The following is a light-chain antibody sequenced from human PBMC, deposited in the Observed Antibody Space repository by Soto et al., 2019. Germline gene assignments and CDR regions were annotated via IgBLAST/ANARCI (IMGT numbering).Light chain of an antibody. CDR3: QHYNTFSGT. J-gene: IGKJ1*01. CDR2: DAS. V-gene: IGKV1-16*01. Sequence: DIQMTQAPSSLCESVGDIDTNTCHASHYISNYLAWYQQKPGKASKFLIYDASNLEAGVPSRFSGSGSGTEFALTISSLQPDDFATYYCQHYNTFSGTFGQGTKVDIK. CDR1: HYISNY.